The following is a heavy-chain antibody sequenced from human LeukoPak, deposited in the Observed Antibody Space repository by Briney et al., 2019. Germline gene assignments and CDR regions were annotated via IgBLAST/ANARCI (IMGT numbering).Heavy chain of an antibody. D-gene: IGHD2-2*02. CDR2: IYYSGST. CDR3: AAETRVVVVPAAIRDTWFDP. CDR1: GGSISSSSYY. J-gene: IGHJ5*02. V-gene: IGHV4-39*01. Sequence: SETLSLTCTVSGGSISSSSYYWGWLRQPPGTGLEWIGSIYYSGSTYYNPFLKSRVTISVDTSKNQFSLTLSSVTAAATAVYYCAAETRVVVVPAAIRDTWFDPWGPGTLVTASS.